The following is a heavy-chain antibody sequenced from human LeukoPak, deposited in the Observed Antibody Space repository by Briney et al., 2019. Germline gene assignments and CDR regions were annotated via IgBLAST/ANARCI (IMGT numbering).Heavy chain of an antibody. V-gene: IGHV1-2*02. Sequence: REASVKVSCKASGYTFTGYYMHWVRQAPGQGLEWMGWINPNSGGTNYAQKFQGRVTMTRDTSISTAYMELSRLRSDDTAVYYCARAHGDYEPFDYWGQGTLVTVSS. CDR1: GYTFTGYY. CDR3: ARAHGDYEPFDY. CDR2: INPNSGGT. D-gene: IGHD4-17*01. J-gene: IGHJ4*02.